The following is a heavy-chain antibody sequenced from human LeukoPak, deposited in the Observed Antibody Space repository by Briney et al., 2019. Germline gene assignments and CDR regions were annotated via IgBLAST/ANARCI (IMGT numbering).Heavy chain of an antibody. D-gene: IGHD2-2*01. J-gene: IGHJ2*01. CDR2: IYYSGST. CDR3: ARHCSSTSCYWFWYFDL. V-gene: IGHV4-59*08. CDR1: GGSISSYY. Sequence: SETLSLTCTVSGGSISSYYWSWIRQPPGKGLEWIGYIYYSGSTNYNPSLKSRVTISVDTSKNQFSLKLSSVTAADTAVYYCARHCSSTSCYWFWYFDLWGRGTLVTVSS.